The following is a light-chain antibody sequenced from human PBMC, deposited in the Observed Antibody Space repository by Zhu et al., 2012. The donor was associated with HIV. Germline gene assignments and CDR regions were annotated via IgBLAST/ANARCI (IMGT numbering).Light chain of an antibody. CDR3: HQYDDSWT. CDR2: GAS. J-gene: IGKJ1*01. Sequence: EIVLTQSPDTLSLSPGDRATLACRASQSVSSNYLIWYQQKPGQAPRPLIYGASDRASGVPDRFSGSGSGTDFTLTISRLEPEDFAVYYCHQYDDSWTFGQGTKVGIK. V-gene: IGKV3-20*01. CDR1: QSVSSNY.